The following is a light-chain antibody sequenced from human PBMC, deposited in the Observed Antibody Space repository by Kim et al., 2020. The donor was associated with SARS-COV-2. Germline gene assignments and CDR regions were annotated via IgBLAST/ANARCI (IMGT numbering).Light chain of an antibody. CDR2: GKN. J-gene: IGLJ2*01. V-gene: IGLV3-19*02. Sequence: SSELTQDPAVYVALGQTVRITCQGDSLKTYYATCYQQKPGQAPVRVIFGKNNRPSGIPHRFSGSNSGNTASLTITGAQAEDEADYYCDSWDSSGNHNVVFGGGTQRTVL. CDR3: DSWDSSGNHNVV. CDR1: SLKTYY.